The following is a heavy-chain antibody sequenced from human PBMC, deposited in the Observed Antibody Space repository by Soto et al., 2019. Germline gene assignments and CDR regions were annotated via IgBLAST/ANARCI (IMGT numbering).Heavy chain of an antibody. J-gene: IGHJ6*02. D-gene: IGHD6-13*01. Sequence: QVQLQESGPGLVKPSQTLSLTCTVSGGSISSGGYYWSWIRQHPGKGLEWIGYIYYSGSTYYNPSPQSRVTLSVDTSKTRFSPKLSSVAAADTAVYYCAVDPAAAGKGGGYYYYGMDVWGQGTTVTVSS. V-gene: IGHV4-31*03. CDR3: AVDPAAAGKGGGYYYYGMDV. CDR2: IYYSGST. CDR1: GGSISSGGYY.